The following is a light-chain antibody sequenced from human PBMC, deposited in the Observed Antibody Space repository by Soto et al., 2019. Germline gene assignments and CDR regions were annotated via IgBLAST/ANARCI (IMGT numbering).Light chain of an antibody. V-gene: IGLV2-14*01. CDR3: SSYTSSSTLMV. Sequence: QSALTQPDSVSGSPGQSITISCTGTSSDVGGYNYVSWYQQHPGKAPKLMIYDVSNRPSGVSNRFSGSKSGNTASLTISGLQAEDEADYYCSSYTSSSTLMVFGVGTKLTVL. CDR2: DVS. CDR1: SSDVGGYNY. J-gene: IGLJ2*01.